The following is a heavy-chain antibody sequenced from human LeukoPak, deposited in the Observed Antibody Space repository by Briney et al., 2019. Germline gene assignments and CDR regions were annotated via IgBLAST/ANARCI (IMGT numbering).Heavy chain of an antibody. CDR1: GGSISSYY. V-gene: IGHV4-59*08. CDR2: IYYSGSI. J-gene: IGHJ6*02. Sequence: SETLSLTCTVSGGSISSYYWSWIRQPPGKGLEWIGYIYYSGSINYNPSLKSRVTISVDTSKNQFSLKLSSVTAADTAVYYCAGRMDVWGQGTTVTVSS. CDR3: AGRMDV.